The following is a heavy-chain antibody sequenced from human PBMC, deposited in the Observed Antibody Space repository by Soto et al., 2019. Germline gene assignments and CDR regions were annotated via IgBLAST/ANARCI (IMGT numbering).Heavy chain of an antibody. CDR3: TTGLSGSPGY. D-gene: IGHD1-26*01. CDR1: GFAFTNAW. V-gene: IGHV3-15*01. J-gene: IGHJ4*02. Sequence: EVQLVESGGGLVKPEESLRLSCAAAGFAFTNAWMSWVRQAPGKGLEWIGRIKSKIDGGTTDYAAPVKGRFTISRDDSRNTLFLQMNSLKSEDTAVYYCTTGLSGSPGYWGQGTPVTVSS. CDR2: IKSKIDGGTT.